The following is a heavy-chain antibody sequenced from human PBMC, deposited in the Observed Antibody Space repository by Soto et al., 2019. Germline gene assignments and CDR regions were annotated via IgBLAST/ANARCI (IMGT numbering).Heavy chain of an antibody. CDR1: GGSISSGDYY. CDR2: IYYSGST. CDR3: ARTPSNRGYYDFWSGPYRGSFDP. V-gene: IGHV4-30-4*01. J-gene: IGHJ5*02. Sequence: LSLTCTVSGGSISSGDYYWSWIRQPPGKGLEWIGYIYYSGSTYYNPSLKSRVTISVDTSKNQFSLKLSSVTAADTAVYYCARTPSNRGYYDFWSGPYRGSFDPWGQGTLVTVS. D-gene: IGHD3-3*01.